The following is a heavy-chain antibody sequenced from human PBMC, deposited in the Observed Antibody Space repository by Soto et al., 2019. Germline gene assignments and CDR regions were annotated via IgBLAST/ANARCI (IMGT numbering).Heavy chain of an antibody. CDR3: AKDSYYSSSSGYYGFVS. V-gene: IGHV3-30*18. CDR1: GFTFSSYG. Sequence: QVQLVESGGGVVQPGRSLRLSCAASGFTFSSYGIHWVRQAPGKGLEWVAVISHDGSKTNYADSVKGRFTISRDNSKDTVYLQMNSLRDEDTSVYYCAKDSYYSSSSGYYGFVSGGQGTHVTVSS. D-gene: IGHD3-22*01. CDR2: ISHDGSKT. J-gene: IGHJ4*02.